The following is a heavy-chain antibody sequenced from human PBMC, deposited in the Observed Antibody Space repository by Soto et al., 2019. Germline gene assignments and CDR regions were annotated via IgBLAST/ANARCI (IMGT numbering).Heavy chain of an antibody. Sequence: EVQLVESGGGLIQPGGSLRLSCAASGFTVSSNYMSWVRQAPGKGLEWVSVIYSGGSTYYADSVKGRFTISRDNSKNGLCLQMNSLRAENTAVYYGARPSRGGYYLDAFDFWGQGTMVTVSS. CDR1: GFTVSSNY. V-gene: IGHV3-53*01. CDR2: IYSGGST. CDR3: ARPSRGGYYLDAFDF. D-gene: IGHD3-22*01. J-gene: IGHJ3*01.